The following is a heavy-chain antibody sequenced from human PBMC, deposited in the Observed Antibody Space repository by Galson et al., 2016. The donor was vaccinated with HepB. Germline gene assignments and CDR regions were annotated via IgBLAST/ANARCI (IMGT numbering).Heavy chain of an antibody. CDR1: GFTFSGYA. Sequence: SLRLSCAASGFTFSGYAMSWVRQAPGKGLECVSSIGGNGGTTYYADSVKGRFTISRDNSKNTLYLQMNSLRADDTAVYCCAKTLLGGMDVWGQGTTVTVSS. J-gene: IGHJ6*02. CDR3: AKTLLGGMDV. CDR2: IGGNGGTT. D-gene: IGHD2-21*01. V-gene: IGHV3-23*01.